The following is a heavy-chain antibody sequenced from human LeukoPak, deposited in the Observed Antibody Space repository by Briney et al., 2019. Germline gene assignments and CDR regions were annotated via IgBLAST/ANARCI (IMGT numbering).Heavy chain of an antibody. CDR3: AKAAIAVADIHYYYYYGMDV. CDR1: GFTFSSYA. CDR2: ISGSGGST. D-gene: IGHD6-19*01. J-gene: IGHJ6*02. Sequence: QSGGSLRLSCAASGFTFSSYAMSWVRQAPGKGLEWVSAISGSGGSTYYADSVKGRFTISRDNSKNTLYLQMNSLRAEDTAVYYCAKAAIAVADIHYYYYYGMDVWGQGTTVTVSS. V-gene: IGHV3-23*01.